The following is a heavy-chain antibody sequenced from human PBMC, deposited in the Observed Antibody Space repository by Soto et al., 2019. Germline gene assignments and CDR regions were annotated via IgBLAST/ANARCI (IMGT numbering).Heavy chain of an antibody. CDR1: GYTFTSYA. V-gene: IGHV1-3*01. CDR2: INAGNGNT. J-gene: IGHJ6*03. CDR3: ARDLGEYYYYYYMDV. Sequence: QVPLVQSGAEVKKPGASVKVSCKASGYTFTSYAMHWVRQAPGQRLEWMGWINAGNGNTKYSQKFQGRVTITRDTSASTAYMELSSLRSEDTAVYYCARDLGEYYYYYYMDVWGKGTTVTVSS. D-gene: IGHD3-16*01.